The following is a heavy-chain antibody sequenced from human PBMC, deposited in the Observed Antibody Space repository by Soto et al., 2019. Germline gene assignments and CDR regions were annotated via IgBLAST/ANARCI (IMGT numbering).Heavy chain of an antibody. D-gene: IGHD3-10*01. CDR3: ARDSRYYGSGRFDP. CDR1: GFTFSSYG. Sequence: QVQLVESGGGVVQPGRSLRLSCAASGFTFSSYGMHWVRQAPGKGLEWVAVIWYDGSNKYYADSVKGRFTISRDNSKNTLYLQMNGLRAEDTAVYYCARDSRYYGSGRFDPWGQGTLVTVSS. J-gene: IGHJ5*02. CDR2: IWYDGSNK. V-gene: IGHV3-33*01.